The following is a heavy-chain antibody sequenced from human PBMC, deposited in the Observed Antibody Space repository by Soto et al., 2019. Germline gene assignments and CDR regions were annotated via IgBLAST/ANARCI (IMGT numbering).Heavy chain of an antibody. J-gene: IGHJ6*02. CDR3: ARVGRTVVTPSSYYYYGMDV. V-gene: IGHV4-34*01. D-gene: IGHD2-21*02. CDR2: INHSGST. Sequence: PSETLSLTCAVYGGSFSGYYWSWIRQPPGKGLEWIGEINHSGSTNYNPSLKSRVTISVDTSKNQFSLKLSSVTAADTAVYYCARVGRTVVTPSSYYYYGMDVWGQGTTVTVSS. CDR1: GGSFSGYY.